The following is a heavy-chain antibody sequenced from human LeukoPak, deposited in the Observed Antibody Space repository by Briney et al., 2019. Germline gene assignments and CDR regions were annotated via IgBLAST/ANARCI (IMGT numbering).Heavy chain of an antibody. J-gene: IGHJ4*02. CDR1: GYTFTSYG. Sequence: ASVKVSCKASGYTFTSYGISWVRQAPGQGLEWMGWISAYNSNTNYAQKLQGRVTMTTDTSTSTAYMELRSLRSEDTAVYYCARVPRIGSYPRLDYWGQGTLVTVSS. CDR3: ARVPRIGSYPRLDY. D-gene: IGHD1-26*01. CDR2: ISAYNSNT. V-gene: IGHV1-18*01.